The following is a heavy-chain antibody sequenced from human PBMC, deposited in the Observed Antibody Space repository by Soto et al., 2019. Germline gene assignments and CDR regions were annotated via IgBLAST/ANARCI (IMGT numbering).Heavy chain of an antibody. D-gene: IGHD1-1*01. V-gene: IGHV2-5*02. CDR2: INWDDDK. CDR3: AHRRRNAYNLPDYFDY. J-gene: IGHJ4*02. Sequence: QITLKESGPTLVKPTQTLTLTCTFSGFSVTTRGVGVGWIRQPPGKALEWLAFINWDDDKRYSPSLKGRLSITKDTSKNQVVPTVTNMDPVDTATYYCAHRRRNAYNLPDYFDYWGQGTLVTVSS. CDR1: GFSVTTRGVG.